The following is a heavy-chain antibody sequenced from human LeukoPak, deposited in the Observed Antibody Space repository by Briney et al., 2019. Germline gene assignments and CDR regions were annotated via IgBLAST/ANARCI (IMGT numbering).Heavy chain of an antibody. CDR1: GGSFSGYY. CDR3: ARIRPRARIAVAGAQGDY. CDR2: INHSGST. Sequence: SETLSLTCAVYGGSFSGYYWSWIRQPPGKGLEWIGEINHSGSTNYNPSLKSRVTIPVDTSKNQFSLKLSSVTAADTAVYYCARIRPRARIAVAGAQGDYWGQGTLVTVSS. V-gene: IGHV4-34*01. D-gene: IGHD6-19*01. J-gene: IGHJ4*02.